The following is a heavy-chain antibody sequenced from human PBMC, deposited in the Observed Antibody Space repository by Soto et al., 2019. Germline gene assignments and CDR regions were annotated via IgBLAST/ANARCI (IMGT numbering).Heavy chain of an antibody. V-gene: IGHV3-30*18. D-gene: IGHD1-26*01. Sequence: QVQLVESGGGVVQPGRSLRLSCAASGFTFSSYGMHWVRQAPGKGLEWVAVISSDGSDKYFVDSVKGRFTISRDNSKNTLYLQMNSLRAEDTAVYYCAKDRHTYSNSFAYWGQGTLVTVSS. CDR3: AKDRHTYSNSFAY. CDR2: ISSDGSDK. CDR1: GFTFSSYG. J-gene: IGHJ4*02.